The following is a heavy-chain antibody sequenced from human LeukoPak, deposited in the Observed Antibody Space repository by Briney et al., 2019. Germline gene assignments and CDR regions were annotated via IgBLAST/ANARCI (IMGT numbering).Heavy chain of an antibody. CDR3: ARGPSITLIRGGQWYYYMDV. V-gene: IGHV1-2*02. CDR2: INPNSGGT. J-gene: IGHJ6*03. CDR1: EYTFTGYY. D-gene: IGHD3-10*01. Sequence: ASVKVSCKASEYTFTGYYMHWVRQAPGQGLEWMGWINPNSGGTNYAQKFQGRVTMTRDTSTSTVYMELSSLRSEDTAVYYCARGPSITLIRGGQWYYYMDVWGKGTTVTISS.